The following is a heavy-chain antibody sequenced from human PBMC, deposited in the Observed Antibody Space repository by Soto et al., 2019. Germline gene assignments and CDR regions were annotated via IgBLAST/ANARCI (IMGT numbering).Heavy chain of an antibody. V-gene: IGHV5-10-1*01. CDR2: IDPSDSYT. D-gene: IGHD3-22*01. Sequence: PGESLKISCKGSGYSFTSYWISWVRQMPGKGLEWMGRIDPSDSYTNYSPSFQGHVTISADNSISTAYLQWSSLKASDTAMYYCARHYAYYYDSSGSATGAFDIWGQGTMVTVSS. J-gene: IGHJ3*02. CDR1: GYSFTSYW. CDR3: ARHYAYYYDSSGSATGAFDI.